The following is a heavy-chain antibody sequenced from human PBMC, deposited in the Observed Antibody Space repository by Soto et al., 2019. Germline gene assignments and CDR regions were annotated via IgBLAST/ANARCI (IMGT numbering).Heavy chain of an antibody. CDR2: ISTGGNTI. CDR3: ARWAPYNWYLYAMDV. V-gene: IGHV3-11*01. Sequence: GGSLRLSCAASGFIFSDYYMSWIRQAPGKGLEWLSYISTGGNTIYYAESVKGRFTISRDNAKNSLYLKMNSLGAEDTAVYYCARWAPYNWYLYAMDVWGQGTTVTVSS. D-gene: IGHD1-7*01. J-gene: IGHJ6*02. CDR1: GFIFSDYY.